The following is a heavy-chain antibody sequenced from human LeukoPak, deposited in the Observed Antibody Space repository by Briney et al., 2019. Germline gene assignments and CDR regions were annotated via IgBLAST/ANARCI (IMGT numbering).Heavy chain of an antibody. CDR2: MNPNSGNT. V-gene: IGHV1-8*01. CDR1: GYTFTSYD. D-gene: IGHD5-18*01. CDR3: ARVFSTGTWIHLWPSHDVFNI. Sequence: GASVKVSCKASGYTFTSYDINWVRQATGQGLEWMGWMNPNSGNTGYAQKFQGRVTMTRSTSISTAYMELTPLSSENTAVYYCARVFSTGTWIHLWPSHDVFNIGAQGPMSPVS. J-gene: IGHJ3*02.